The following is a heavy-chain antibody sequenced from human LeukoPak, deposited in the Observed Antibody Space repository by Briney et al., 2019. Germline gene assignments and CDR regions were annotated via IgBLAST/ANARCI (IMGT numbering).Heavy chain of an antibody. V-gene: IGHV3-48*03. CDR2: ISGSGGGI. CDR1: GFTFSSYE. J-gene: IGHJ4*02. CDR3: ARMPLAGQYNDC. Sequence: GGSLRLSCAASGFTFSSYEMNWVRQAPGKGLEWVSYISGSGGGIYYADSVKGRFNMSRDNARNSLYLQMSSLRAEDTAVYYCARMPLAGQYNDCWGQGTLVTVSS. D-gene: IGHD6-19*01.